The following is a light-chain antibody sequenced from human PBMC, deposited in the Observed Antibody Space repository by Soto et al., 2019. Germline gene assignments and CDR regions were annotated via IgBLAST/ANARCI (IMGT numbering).Light chain of an antibody. J-gene: IGKJ4*01. V-gene: IGKV3-15*01. CDR1: QSVGNN. Sequence: EIVVTQSPATLSVSPGERATVSCRASQSVGNNFAWYQQKPGQAPRLLIFATSTRATGVPARFSGSGSGTEVTLTISSLQPEDFAVYYCQQYGDWPLTFGGGAKVEIE. CDR2: ATS. CDR3: QQYGDWPLT.